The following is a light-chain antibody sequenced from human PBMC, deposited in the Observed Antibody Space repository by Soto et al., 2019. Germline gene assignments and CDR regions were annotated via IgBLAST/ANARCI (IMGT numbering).Light chain of an antibody. J-gene: IGKJ1*01. CDR1: QSISSW. V-gene: IGKV1-5*03. CDR2: KAS. Sequence: DIQMTQSPSTLSASVGDRVTITCRASQSISSWLAWYQQKPGKAPKLLIYKASSLESGVPSRFGGSGSGTNFTLTIRSWRLVDFATYYCQQYNSYSTFGQGTKVEIK. CDR3: QQYNSYST.